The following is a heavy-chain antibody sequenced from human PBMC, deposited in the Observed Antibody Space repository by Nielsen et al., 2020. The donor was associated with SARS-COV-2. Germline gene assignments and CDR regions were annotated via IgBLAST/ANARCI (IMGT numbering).Heavy chain of an antibody. Sequence: GESLKISCAAPGFTVSRYNMNWVHQAPGKGLEWVSIIYSDGSTYYAGSVKGRLTISRDNSKNTLYLQMNSLRAEDTAVYYCARGGGGMDVWGQETTVTVSS. D-gene: IGHD3-16*01. V-gene: IGHV3-53*01. CDR3: ARGGGGMDV. CDR2: IYSDGST. J-gene: IGHJ6*02. CDR1: GFTVSRYN.